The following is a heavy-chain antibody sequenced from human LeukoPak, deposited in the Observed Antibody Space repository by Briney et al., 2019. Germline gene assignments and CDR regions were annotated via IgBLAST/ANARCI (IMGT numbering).Heavy chain of an antibody. CDR3: ANGYCSSTSCYGQFGY. J-gene: IGHJ4*02. D-gene: IGHD2-2*01. Sequence: GGSLRLSCSASGFTFTHYSINWVRQAPGKGLEWLSSISNSSNYIYYADSVKGRFTISRDNAKNSLYLQMDSLRAEDTAVYYCANGYCSSTSCYGQFGYWGQGTLVTVSS. V-gene: IGHV3-21*01. CDR2: ISNSSNYI. CDR1: GFTFTHYS.